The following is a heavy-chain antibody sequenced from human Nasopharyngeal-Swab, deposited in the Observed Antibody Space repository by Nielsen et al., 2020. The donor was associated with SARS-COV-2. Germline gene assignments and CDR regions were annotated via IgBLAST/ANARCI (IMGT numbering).Heavy chain of an antibody. CDR3: ARGNNDFWSGYVY. Sequence: SETLSLTCAVYGGSFSGYYWSWIRQPPGKGLEWIGEINHIGSTYYNPSLKSRVTISVDTSKNQFSLKLSSVTAADTAVYYCARGNNDFWSGYVYWGQGTLVTVSS. D-gene: IGHD3-3*01. J-gene: IGHJ4*02. CDR1: GGSFSGYY. V-gene: IGHV4-34*09. CDR2: INHIGST.